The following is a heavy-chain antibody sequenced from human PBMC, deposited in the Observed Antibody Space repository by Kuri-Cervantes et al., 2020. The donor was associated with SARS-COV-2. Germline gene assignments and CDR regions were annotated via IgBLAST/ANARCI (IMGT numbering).Heavy chain of an antibody. CDR2: VSYDGSDN. D-gene: IGHD2-8*01. V-gene: IGHV3-30*03. J-gene: IGHJ5*02. CDR1: GFTFSNAW. CDR3: ARDMGAIVLVRRDWFDP. Sequence: GESLKISCAASGFTFSNAWMSWVRQAPGKGPEWVAVVSYDGSDNDYADSVKGRFTISRDNSKNTLYLQMNSLRVEDTAVYYCARDMGAIVLVRRDWFDPWGPGTLVTVSS.